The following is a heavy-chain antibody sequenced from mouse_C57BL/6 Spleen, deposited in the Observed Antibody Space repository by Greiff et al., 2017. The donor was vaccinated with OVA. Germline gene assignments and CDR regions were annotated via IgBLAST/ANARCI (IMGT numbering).Heavy chain of an antibody. Sequence: QVQLQQPGAELVRPGSSVKLSCKASGYTFTSYWMHWVKQRPIQGLEWIGNIDPSDSETHYNQKFKDKATLTVDKSSSTAYMQLSSLTSEDSAVYYCARGGGPYWYFDVWGTGTTVTVSS. CDR3: ARGGGPYWYFDV. D-gene: IGHD3-3*01. V-gene: IGHV1-52*01. CDR2: IDPSDSET. CDR1: GYTFTSYW. J-gene: IGHJ1*03.